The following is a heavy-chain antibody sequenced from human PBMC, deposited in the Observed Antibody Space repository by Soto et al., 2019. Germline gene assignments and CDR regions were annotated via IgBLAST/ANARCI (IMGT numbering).Heavy chain of an antibody. D-gene: IGHD3-22*01. CDR2: IDPSGDNT. J-gene: IGHJ4*02. CDR1: EYSFTRYY. CDR3: AATRGYSPPFDS. Sequence: QVQLVQSGAEVKKPGASAKVSCKASEYSFTRYYIHWVRRAPGQGLEWMGMIDPSGDNTGYPQKCQGRVTMTSDTSTSTVYMELGSLRSEDTAMYYCAATRGYSPPFDSWGQGTRVTVS. V-gene: IGHV1-46*01.